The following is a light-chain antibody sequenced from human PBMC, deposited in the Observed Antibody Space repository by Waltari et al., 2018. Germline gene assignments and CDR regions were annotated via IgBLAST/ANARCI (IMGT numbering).Light chain of an antibody. V-gene: IGKV1-5*01. J-gene: IGKJ1*01. CDR2: DAS. CDR3: QHYSGFSSRT. CDR1: QSISSW. Sequence: DIQMTQSPSTLSASVGDRVTITCRASQSISSWLAWYQQKPGKAPKLLIYDASSLESGVPSRFSGSVSGTEFTLTISSLQPDDFATYYCQHYSGFSSRTFGQGTKVDIK.